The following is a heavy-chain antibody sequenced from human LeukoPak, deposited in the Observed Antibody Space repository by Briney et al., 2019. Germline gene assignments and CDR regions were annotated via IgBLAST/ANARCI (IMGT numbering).Heavy chain of an antibody. J-gene: IGHJ4*02. Sequence: SETLSLTCTVSGGSISSSSYYWGWIRQPPGKGLEWIGSIYYSGSTYYNPSLKSRVTISVDTSKNQFSLKLSSVTAADTAVYYCASTAYYYDSSGYHTPIDYWGQGTLVTVSS. CDR1: GGSISSSSYY. CDR3: ASTAYYYDSSGYHTPIDY. CDR2: IYYSGST. D-gene: IGHD3-22*01. V-gene: IGHV4-39*01.